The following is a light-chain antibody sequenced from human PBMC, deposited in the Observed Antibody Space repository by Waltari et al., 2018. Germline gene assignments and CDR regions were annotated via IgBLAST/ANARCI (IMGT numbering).Light chain of an antibody. CDR1: QSVNSN. V-gene: IGKV3-15*01. CDR2: ASS. Sequence: EIVMTQSPATLSVSPGESATLSCRASQSVNSNLAWYQQKTGQAPRLLIYASSTRATGIPARFSGSGSGTEFTLTISSLQSEDFAVYYCQQYNNWWTFGQGTKVEIK. J-gene: IGKJ1*01. CDR3: QQYNNWWT.